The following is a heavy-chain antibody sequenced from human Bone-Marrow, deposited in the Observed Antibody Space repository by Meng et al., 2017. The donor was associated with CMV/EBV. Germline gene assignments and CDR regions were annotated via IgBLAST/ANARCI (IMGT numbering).Heavy chain of an antibody. V-gene: IGHV3-30*02. J-gene: IGHJ6*02. CDR3: AKDRTPRQSNSYRGDYYCGVGV. CDR1: GFTFSSYW. D-gene: IGHD6-6*01. CDR2: IRYDGSNK. Sequence: GGSLRLSCAASGFTFSSYWMHWVRQAPGKGLEWVAFIRYDGSNKYYADSVKGRFTISRDNSKNTLYLQMNSLRAEDTAVYYCAKDRTPRQSNSYRGDYYCGVGVWGQGTTVTVSS.